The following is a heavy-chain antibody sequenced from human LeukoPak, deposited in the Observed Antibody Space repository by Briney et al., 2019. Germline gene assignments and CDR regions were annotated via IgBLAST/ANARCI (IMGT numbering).Heavy chain of an antibody. D-gene: IGHD2-2*01. CDR1: GGSFSGYY. CDR3: ARGFLPAAIN. J-gene: IGHJ4*02. CDR2: INHSGST. V-gene: IGHV4-34*01. Sequence: SETLSLTCAVYGGSFSGYYWSWIRQPPGKGLEWIGEINHSGSTNYNPSLKSRVTISVDTSKNQFSPKLSSVTAADTAVYYCARGFLPAAINWGQGTLVTVSS.